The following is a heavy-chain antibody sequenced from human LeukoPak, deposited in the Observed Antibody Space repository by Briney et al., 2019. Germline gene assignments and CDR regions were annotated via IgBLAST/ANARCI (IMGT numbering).Heavy chain of an antibody. CDR3: ARDLISYYYDSSGYSGY. V-gene: IGHV3-30-3*01. Sequence: GRSLRLSCAASGFTFSSYAMHWVRQAPGKGLEWVAVISYDGSNKYYADSVKGRLTISRDNSKNTLYLQMNSLRAEDTAVYYYARDLISYYYDSSGYSGYWGQGTLVTVSS. D-gene: IGHD3-22*01. CDR1: GFTFSSYA. J-gene: IGHJ4*02. CDR2: ISYDGSNK.